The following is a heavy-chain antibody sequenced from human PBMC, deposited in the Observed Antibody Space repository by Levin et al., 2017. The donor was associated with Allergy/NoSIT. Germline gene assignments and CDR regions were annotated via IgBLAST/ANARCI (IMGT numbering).Heavy chain of an antibody. V-gene: IGHV1-18*01. Sequence: GESLKISCKASGYTFTSYGISWVRQAPGQGLEWMGWISAYNGNTNYAQKLQGRVTMTTDTSTSTAYMELRSLRSDDTAVYYCARDSSSFELMNGFWGQGTLVTVSS. CDR1: GYTFTSYG. CDR2: ISAYNGNT. J-gene: IGHJ4*02. CDR3: ARDSSSFELMNGF. D-gene: IGHD6-13*01.